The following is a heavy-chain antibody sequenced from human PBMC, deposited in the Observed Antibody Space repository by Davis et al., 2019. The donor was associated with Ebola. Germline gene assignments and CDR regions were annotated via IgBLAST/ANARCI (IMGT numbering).Heavy chain of an antibody. J-gene: IGHJ5*02. D-gene: IGHD3-3*01. V-gene: IGHV4-59*01. CDR3: ARVDYDFWSGYYSPCWFDP. CDR1: GGSISSYY. Sequence: SETLSLTCTVSGGSISSYYWSWIRQPPGKGLEWSGYIYYSGSTNYNPSLKSRVTISVDTSKNQFSLKLISVTAADTAVYYCARVDYDFWSGYYSPCWFDPWGQGTLVTVSS. CDR2: IYYSGST.